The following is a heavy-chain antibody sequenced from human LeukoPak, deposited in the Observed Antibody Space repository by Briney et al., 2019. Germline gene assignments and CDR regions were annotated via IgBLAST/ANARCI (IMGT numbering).Heavy chain of an antibody. V-gene: IGHV3-23*01. CDR2: ISGSGGST. Sequence: GGTLRLSCATSGFTFSSYGMSWVRQAPGKGLEWVSAISGSGGSTYYADSVKGRFTISRDNSKNTLYLQMNSLRAEDTAVYYCAKDLRSGYFVAFDIWGQGTMVTVSS. CDR1: GFTFSSYG. J-gene: IGHJ3*02. D-gene: IGHD3-22*01. CDR3: AKDLRSGYFVAFDI.